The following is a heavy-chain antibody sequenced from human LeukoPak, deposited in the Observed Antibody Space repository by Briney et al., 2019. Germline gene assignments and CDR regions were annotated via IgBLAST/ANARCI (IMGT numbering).Heavy chain of an antibody. CDR3: ARGALRYFDWLKKDYYYMDV. CDR1: GGSINTYY. J-gene: IGHJ6*03. D-gene: IGHD3-9*01. CDR2: IYYSGST. V-gene: IGHV4-59*13. Sequence: SETLSLTCTVSGGSINTYYWRWIRQPPGKGLEWIDYIYYSGSTNYNPSLKSRVTLSMDTSKNQFSLRLSSVTAADTAVYYCARGALRYFDWLKKDYYYMDVWGKGTTVTISS.